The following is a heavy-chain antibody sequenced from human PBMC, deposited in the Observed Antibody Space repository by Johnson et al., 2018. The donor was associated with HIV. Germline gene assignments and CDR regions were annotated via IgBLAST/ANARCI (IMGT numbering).Heavy chain of an antibody. V-gene: IGHV3-20*04. Sequence: EVQLVESGGGVVRPGGSLRLSCAASGFTFDDYGMSWVRQAPGKGLEWVSGISWNSGSIGYADSVKGRFTISRANAKNSLYLQMNSLRAEDTALYYCARDSRIGTMVLLSDAFDIWGQGTMVTVSS. CDR1: GFTFDDYG. CDR2: ISWNSGSI. CDR3: ARDSRIGTMVLLSDAFDI. D-gene: IGHD3-10*01. J-gene: IGHJ3*02.